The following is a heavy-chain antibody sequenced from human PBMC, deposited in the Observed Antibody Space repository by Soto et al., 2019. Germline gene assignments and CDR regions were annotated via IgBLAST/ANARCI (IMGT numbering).Heavy chain of an antibody. J-gene: IGHJ6*03. D-gene: IGHD3-9*01. CDR1: GFTFSSYS. CDR2: ISSSSSTI. Sequence: QPGGSLRLSCAASGFTFSSYSMNWVRQAPGKGLEWVSYISSSSSTIYYADSVKGRFTISRDNAKNSLYLQMNSLRAEDTAVYYCARETGAYGTGYSYYYYMDVWGKGTTVTVSS. V-gene: IGHV3-48*01. CDR3: ARETGAYGTGYSYYYYMDV.